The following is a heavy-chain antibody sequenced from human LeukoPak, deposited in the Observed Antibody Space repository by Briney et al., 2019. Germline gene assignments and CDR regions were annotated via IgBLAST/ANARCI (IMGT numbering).Heavy chain of an antibody. D-gene: IGHD5-12*01. CDR1: GGSISSSSYY. V-gene: IGHV4-39*01. Sequence: PSETLSLTCTVSGGSISSSSYYWGCIRQPPGKGLEWIGSIYYSGSTYYNPSLKSRVTISVDTSKNQFSLKLSSVTAADTAVYYCARHLVVVATLFDYWGQGTLVTVSS. CDR2: IYYSGST. J-gene: IGHJ4*02. CDR3: ARHLVVVATLFDY.